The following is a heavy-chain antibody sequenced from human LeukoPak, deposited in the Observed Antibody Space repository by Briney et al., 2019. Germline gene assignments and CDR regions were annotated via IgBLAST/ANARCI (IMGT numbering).Heavy chain of an antibody. D-gene: IGHD4-17*01. Sequence: GGSLRLSCAAAGFSFSSYWVQGFRQAAGKGLVGVSRINTDGSSTIYADSVKRRFTISRDNANNTLYLQMNSLRAEDTAVYYCARDCTPIYGDCQPDYWGQGTLVTVSS. J-gene: IGHJ4*02. CDR3: ARDCTPIYGDCQPDY. CDR2: INTDGSST. V-gene: IGHV3-74*01. CDR1: GFSFSSYW.